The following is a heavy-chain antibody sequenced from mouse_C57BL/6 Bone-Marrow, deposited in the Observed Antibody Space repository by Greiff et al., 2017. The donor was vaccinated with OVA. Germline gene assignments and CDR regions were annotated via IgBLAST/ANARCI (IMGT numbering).Heavy chain of an antibody. V-gene: IGHV5-17*01. Sequence: EVMLVESGGGLVKPGGSLKLSCAASGFTFSDYGMHWVRQAPEKGLEWVAYISSGSSTIYYADTVKGRFTISRDNAKNTLFLQMTSLRPEDTAMYYCAQVYGSRGGFAYWGQGTLVTVSA. D-gene: IGHD1-1*01. CDR2: ISSGSSTI. CDR1: GFTFSDYG. CDR3: AQVYGSRGGFAY. J-gene: IGHJ3*01.